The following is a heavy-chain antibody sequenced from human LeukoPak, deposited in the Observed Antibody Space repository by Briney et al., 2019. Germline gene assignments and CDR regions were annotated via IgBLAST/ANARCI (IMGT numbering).Heavy chain of an antibody. J-gene: IGHJ4*02. CDR2: ITYSGST. V-gene: IGHV4-59*01. CDR3: ASYKRENSYGSGPFDY. Sequence: SETLSLTCTVSGGSISSYYWNWIRQPPGKRLEWIGYITYSGSTNYNPSLKSRVTISVDTSKNQFSLKLRSVTAADTAVYYCASYKRENSYGSGPFDYWGQGTLVTVSS. D-gene: IGHD3-10*01. CDR1: GGSISSYY.